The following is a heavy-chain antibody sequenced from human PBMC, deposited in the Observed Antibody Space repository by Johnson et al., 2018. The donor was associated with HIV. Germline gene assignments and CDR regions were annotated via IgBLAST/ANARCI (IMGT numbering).Heavy chain of an antibody. Sequence: QVQLVESGGGVVQPGGSLRLSCAASGFTFSSYGMHWVRQAPGKGLEWEAFIRYDGSNKYYADSVKGRFTISRDNSKNTLYLQMNSLRAEDTAVYYCARDGWGSRGWDDAFDIWGQGTMVTVSS. D-gene: IGHD6-19*01. CDR2: IRYDGSNK. CDR1: GFTFSSYG. J-gene: IGHJ3*02. CDR3: ARDGWGSRGWDDAFDI. V-gene: IGHV3-30*02.